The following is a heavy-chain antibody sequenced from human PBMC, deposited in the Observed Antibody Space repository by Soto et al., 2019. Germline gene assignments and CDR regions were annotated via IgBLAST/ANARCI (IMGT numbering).Heavy chain of an antibody. Sequence: GGSLRLSCAASGFTFSSYIMNWVRQAPGKGLEWVSSISSSSSYIYYADSVKGRFTISRDNAKNSLYLQMNSLRAEDTAVYYCARGREDNVVVPDAMGDAFDIWGQGTMVTVS. D-gene: IGHD2-2*01. CDR2: ISSSSSYI. V-gene: IGHV3-21*01. CDR3: ARGREDNVVVPDAMGDAFDI. J-gene: IGHJ3*02. CDR1: GFTFSSYI.